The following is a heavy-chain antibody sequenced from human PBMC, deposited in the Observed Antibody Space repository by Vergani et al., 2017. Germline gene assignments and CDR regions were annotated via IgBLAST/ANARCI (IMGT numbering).Heavy chain of an antibody. CDR2: IYYSGST. Sequence: QLQLQESGPGLVKPSETLSLTCTVSGGSISSSSYYWGWIRQPPGKGLEWIGSIYYSGSTYYNPSLKSRVTISVDTSKNQFSLKLSSVTAADTAVYYCARLIAARPGAFDIWGQGTMVTVSS. CDR1: GGSISSSSYY. CDR3: ARLIAARPGAFDI. J-gene: IGHJ3*02. D-gene: IGHD6-6*01. V-gene: IGHV4-39*01.